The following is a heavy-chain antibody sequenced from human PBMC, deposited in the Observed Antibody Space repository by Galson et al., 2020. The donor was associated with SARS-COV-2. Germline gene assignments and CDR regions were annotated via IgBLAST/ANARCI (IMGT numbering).Heavy chain of an antibody. CDR1: GGAFSSYS. CDR3: ARIAAKSGSDY. CDR2: TVPFLNLT. Sequence: SVKVSCKASGGAFSSYSLSWVRQAPGQGLEWLGRTVPFLNLTYYAQHFEGRVTITADDSTSTTHMERSSLTSEDTALYYCARIAAKSGSDYWGQGTLVTV. V-gene: IGHV1-69*10. D-gene: IGHD3-10*01. J-gene: IGHJ4*02.